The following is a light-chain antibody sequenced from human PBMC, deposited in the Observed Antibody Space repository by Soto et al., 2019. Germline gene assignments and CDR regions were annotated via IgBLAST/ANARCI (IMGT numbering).Light chain of an antibody. Sequence: EIVLTQSPATLSLSPGERATLSCRASQSVSDHLAWYQQKPGQAPRLLIYDIPSRATGIPARFSGSGSGTDFPLTISSLEPEDFAVYYWQQRRNRPRITFGQGTKLEIK. J-gene: IGKJ2*01. CDR3: QQRRNRPRIT. CDR1: QSVSDH. V-gene: IGKV3-11*01. CDR2: DIP.